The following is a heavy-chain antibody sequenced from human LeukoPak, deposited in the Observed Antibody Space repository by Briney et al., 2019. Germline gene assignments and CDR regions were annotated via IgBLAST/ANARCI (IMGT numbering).Heavy chain of an antibody. D-gene: IGHD6-6*01. Sequence: SETLSLTCTVSGGSISSGGYYWSWIRQHPGKGLEWIGYIYYSGSTYYNPSLKSRVTISVDTSKNQFSLKLSSVTAADTAVYCCAREARSIAARYYYYYYMDVWGKGTTVTVSS. CDR1: GGSISSGGYY. V-gene: IGHV4-31*03. CDR3: AREARSIAARYYYYYYMDV. CDR2: IYYSGST. J-gene: IGHJ6*03.